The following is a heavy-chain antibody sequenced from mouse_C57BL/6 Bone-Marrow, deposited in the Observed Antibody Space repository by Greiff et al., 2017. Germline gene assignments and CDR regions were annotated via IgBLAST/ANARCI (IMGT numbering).Heavy chain of an antibody. Sequence: VQLQQSGAELVMPGASVKLSCKASGYTFTSYWMHWVKQRPGQGLEWIGEIDPSDSYTNYNQKFKGKSTLTVDKSSSTAYMQLSSLTSEDSAVYYCARSGQLRGLVAYWGQGTLVTVSA. J-gene: IGHJ3*01. CDR1: GYTFTSYW. CDR2: IDPSDSYT. V-gene: IGHV1-69*01. D-gene: IGHD3-2*02. CDR3: ARSGQLRGLVAY.